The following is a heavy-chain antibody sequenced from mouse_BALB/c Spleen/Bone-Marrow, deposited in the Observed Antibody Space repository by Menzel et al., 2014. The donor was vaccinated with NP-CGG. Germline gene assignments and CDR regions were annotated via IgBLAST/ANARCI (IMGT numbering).Heavy chain of an antibody. CDR1: GYTFTSYY. CDR2: IYPGDGST. CDR3: ARKENWAYAKDY. Sequence: QVQLQQSGPELVKPGASVKMSCKASGYTFTSYYIHWVKQRPGQGLEWIGWIYPGDGSTKYNEKFKGKTTLTADKSSSTAYMLLSSLTSEDSAIYFCARKENWAYAKDYWGQGTSVTVSS. J-gene: IGHJ4*01. D-gene: IGHD4-1*01. V-gene: IGHV1S56*01.